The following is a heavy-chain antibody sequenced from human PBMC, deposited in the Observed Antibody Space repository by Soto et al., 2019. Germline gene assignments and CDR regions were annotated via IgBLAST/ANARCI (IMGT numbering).Heavy chain of an antibody. V-gene: IGHV1-18*01. Sequence: ASVKVSCKASGYTFINHGLSWVRQAPGQGLEWMGWTSGYNGYTKFAQKIQGRVTMTRDTSTSTAYMELRSLRSDDTAVYYCAREGYCTSTTCDTEKFFDFYGMDVWGQGTTVTVSS. CDR2: TSGYNGYT. D-gene: IGHD2-2*01. CDR1: GYTFINHG. J-gene: IGHJ6*02. CDR3: AREGYCTSTTCDTEKFFDFYGMDV.